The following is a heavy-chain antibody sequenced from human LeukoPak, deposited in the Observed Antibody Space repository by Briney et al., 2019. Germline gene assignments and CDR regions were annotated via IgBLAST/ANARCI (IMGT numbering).Heavy chain of an antibody. J-gene: IGHJ4*02. CDR3: ARHLGSVASRDY. Sequence: SETLSLTCAVYGGSFNNYYWSWLRQPPGKGLEWIGEISHSGSTYSNPSLKSRVTISVDTSKNQFSLRLSSVTAADTAVYYCARHLGSVASRDYWGQGSLVTVSS. D-gene: IGHD5-12*01. CDR1: GGSFNNYY. CDR2: ISHSGST. V-gene: IGHV4-34*01.